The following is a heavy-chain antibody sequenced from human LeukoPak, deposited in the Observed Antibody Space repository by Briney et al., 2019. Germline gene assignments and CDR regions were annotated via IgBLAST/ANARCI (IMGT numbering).Heavy chain of an antibody. CDR2: INHSGST. V-gene: IGHV4-34*01. D-gene: IGHD1-26*01. Sequence: SETLSLTCAVYGGSFSGYYWSWIRQPPGKGLEWIGEINHSGSTNYNPSLKSRVTISVDTSKNQFSLKLSSVTAADTAVYYCARLRRVGAYLFDYWGQGTLVTVSS. CDR1: GGSFSGYY. CDR3: ARLRRVGAYLFDY. J-gene: IGHJ4*02.